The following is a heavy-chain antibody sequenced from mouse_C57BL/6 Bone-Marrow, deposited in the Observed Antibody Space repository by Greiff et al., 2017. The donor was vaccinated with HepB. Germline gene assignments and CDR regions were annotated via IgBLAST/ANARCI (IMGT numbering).Heavy chain of an antibody. CDR2: ISSGGSYT. J-gene: IGHJ3*01. CDR1: GFTFSSYG. Sequence: EVQLQESGGDLVKPGGSLKLSCAASGFTFSSYGMSWVRQTPDKRLEWVATISSGGSYTYYPDSVKGRFTISRDIAKNTLYLQMSSLKSEDTAMYYCARHRWTYWGQGTLVTVSA. D-gene: IGHD1-1*02. V-gene: IGHV5-6*01. CDR3: ARHRWTY.